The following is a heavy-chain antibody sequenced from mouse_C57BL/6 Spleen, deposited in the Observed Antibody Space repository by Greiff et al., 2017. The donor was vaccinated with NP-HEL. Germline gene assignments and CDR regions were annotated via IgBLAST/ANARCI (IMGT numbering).Heavy chain of an antibody. J-gene: IGHJ4*01. CDR2: ISSGSSTI. Sequence: EVKLMESGGGLVKPGGSLKLSCAASGFTFSDYGMHWVRQAPEKGLEWVAYISSGSSTIYYADTVKGRFTISRDNAKNTLFLQMTCLRSEDTAMYYCATDYYAMDYWGQGTSVTVSS. CDR3: ATDYYAMDY. V-gene: IGHV5-17*01. CDR1: GFTFSDYG.